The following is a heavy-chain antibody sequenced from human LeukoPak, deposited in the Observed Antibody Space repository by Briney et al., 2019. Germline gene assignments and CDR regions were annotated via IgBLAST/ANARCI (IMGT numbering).Heavy chain of an antibody. V-gene: IGHV1-2*02. Sequence: ASVKVSCKASGYTFTSYGISWVRQAPGQGLEWMGWINPNSGGTNYAQKFQGRVTMTRDTSISTAYMELSRLRSDDTAVYYCARELNAFDIWGQGTMVTVSS. CDR1: GYTFTSYG. CDR2: INPNSGGT. J-gene: IGHJ3*02. CDR3: ARELNAFDI. D-gene: IGHD3-16*01.